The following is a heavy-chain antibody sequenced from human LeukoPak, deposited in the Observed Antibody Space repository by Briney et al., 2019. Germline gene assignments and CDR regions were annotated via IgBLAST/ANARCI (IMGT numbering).Heavy chain of an antibody. CDR1: GFTFSSYE. CDR3: ARGYDCSGGSCYVSVDY. D-gene: IGHD2-15*01. J-gene: IGHJ4*02. CDR2: ISRSGSTI. V-gene: IGHV3-48*03. Sequence: GGSLRLSCAASGFTFSSYEMNWVRQAPGKGLEWISYISRSGSTIYYADSVKGRFTISRDNAKNSLYLQMNSLRAEDTAVYYRARGYDCSGGSCYVSVDYWGQGTPVTVSS.